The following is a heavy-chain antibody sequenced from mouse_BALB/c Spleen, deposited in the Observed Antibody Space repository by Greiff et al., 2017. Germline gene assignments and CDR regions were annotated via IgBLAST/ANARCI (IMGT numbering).Heavy chain of an antibody. J-gene: IGHJ4*01. CDR2: ISSGGGST. V-gene: IGHV5-12-1*01. Sequence: EVMLVESGGGLVKPGGSLKLSCAASGFAFSSYDMSWVRQTPEKRLEWVAYISSGGGSTYYPDTVKGRFTISRDNAKNTLYLQMSSLKSEDTAMYYCARQGIYYYGSSPFYYAMDYWGQGTSVTVSS. CDR1: GFAFSSYD. D-gene: IGHD1-1*01. CDR3: ARQGIYYYGSSPFYYAMDY.